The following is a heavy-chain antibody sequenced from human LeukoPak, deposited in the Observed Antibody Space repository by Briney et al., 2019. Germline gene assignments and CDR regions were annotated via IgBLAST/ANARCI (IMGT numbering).Heavy chain of an antibody. CDR1: GFTFSSYG. CDR2: ISYDGSNK. D-gene: IGHD3-22*01. Sequence: GGSLRLSCAASGFTFSSYGMHWVRQAPGKGLEWVAVISYDGSNKYYADSVKGRFTISRDNSKNTLYLQMNSLRAEDTAVYYCAKDWYYYDSSGYYASDAFDIWGQGTMVTVSS. J-gene: IGHJ3*02. V-gene: IGHV3-30*18. CDR3: AKDWYYYDSSGYYASDAFDI.